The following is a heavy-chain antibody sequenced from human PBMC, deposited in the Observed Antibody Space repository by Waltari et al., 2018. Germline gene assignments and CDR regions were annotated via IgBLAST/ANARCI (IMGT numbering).Heavy chain of an antibody. J-gene: IGHJ4*02. CDR2: IYHSGRT. CDR3: ARQIAAANQFDY. V-gene: IGHV4-38-2*01. CDR1: GYSISSGYY. Sequence: QVQLQESGPGLVKPSETLSLTCAVSGYSISSGYYWGWIRQPPGKGLEWIGSIYHSGRTYDTPSLKSRVTISVDTSKNQFSLKLSYVTAADTAVYYCARQIAAANQFDYWGQGTLVTVSS. D-gene: IGHD6-13*01.